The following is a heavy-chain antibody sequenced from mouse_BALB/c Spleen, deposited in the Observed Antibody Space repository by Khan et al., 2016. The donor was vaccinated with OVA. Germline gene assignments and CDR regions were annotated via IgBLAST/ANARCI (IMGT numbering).Heavy chain of an antibody. CDR3: ARGNYYGYYFDY. CDR2: ISYSGVT. Sequence: VQLKESGPGLVKPSQSLSLTCTVTGYSITSGYAWNWIRQFPGNKLEWMVYISYSGVTSYTPSLTSRISITQDTSKNQFFLQLNSVTTEDTATYYCARGNYYGYYFDYWGQGTTLTVSS. D-gene: IGHD1-1*01. CDR1: GYSITSGYA. J-gene: IGHJ2*01. V-gene: IGHV3-2*02.